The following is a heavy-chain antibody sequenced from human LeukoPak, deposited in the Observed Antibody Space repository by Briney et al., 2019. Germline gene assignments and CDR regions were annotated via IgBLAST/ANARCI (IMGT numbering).Heavy chain of an antibody. CDR1: GYTFTSYD. CDR3: ASERELLGFDY. D-gene: IGHD1-26*01. Sequence: ASVKVSCKASGYTFTSYDINWVRQAPGQGLEWMGIINPSGGSTSYAQKFQGRVTMTRDTSTSTVYMELSSLRSEDTAVYYCASERELLGFDYWGQGTLVTVSS. CDR2: INPSGGST. V-gene: IGHV1-46*01. J-gene: IGHJ4*02.